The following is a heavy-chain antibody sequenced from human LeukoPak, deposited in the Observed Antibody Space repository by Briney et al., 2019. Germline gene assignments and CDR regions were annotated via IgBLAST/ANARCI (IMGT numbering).Heavy chain of an antibody. J-gene: IGHJ6*03. CDR2: IYYSGST. CDR1: GGSISFYY. CDR3: ARAVGSGSFQTYYYYMDV. D-gene: IGHD3-10*01. V-gene: IGHV4-59*12. Sequence: SETLSLTCTVSGGSISFYYWSWIRQPPGKGLEWIGYIYYSGSTNYNPSLKSRVTISVDTSKNQFSLKLSSVTAADTAVYYCARAVGSGSFQTYYYYMDVWGKGTTVTISS.